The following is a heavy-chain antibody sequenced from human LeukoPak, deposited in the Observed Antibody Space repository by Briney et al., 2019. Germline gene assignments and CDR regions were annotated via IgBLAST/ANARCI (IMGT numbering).Heavy chain of an antibody. D-gene: IGHD6-13*01. J-gene: IGHJ4*02. CDR1: GFTFSSYS. Sequence: AGGSLRLSCAASGFTFSSYSMNWVRQAPGKGLEWVSSISSSSSYIYYADSVKGRFTISRDNAKNSLYLQMNSLRAEDTAVYYCARSKGAAADPYYFDYWGQGTLVTVSS. V-gene: IGHV3-21*01. CDR2: ISSSSSYI. CDR3: ARSKGAAADPYYFDY.